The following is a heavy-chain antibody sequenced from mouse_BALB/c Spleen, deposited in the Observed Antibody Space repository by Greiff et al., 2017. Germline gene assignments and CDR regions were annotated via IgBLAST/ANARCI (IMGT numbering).Heavy chain of an antibody. J-gene: IGHJ4*01. V-gene: IGHV5-12-1*01. CDR1: GFAFSSSD. CDR2: ISSGGGST. Sequence: EVQGVESGGGLVKPGGSLKLSCAASGFAFSSSDMSWVRQTPEKRLEWVAYISSGGGSTYYPDTMKGRFTISRDNVRNTLYLQMSNLKSEDTAMYYCARRFYALDYWGQGTSVTVSS. CDR3: ARRFYALDY.